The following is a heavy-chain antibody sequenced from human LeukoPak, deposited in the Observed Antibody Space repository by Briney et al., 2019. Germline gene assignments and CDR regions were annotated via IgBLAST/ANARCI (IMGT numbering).Heavy chain of an antibody. J-gene: IGHJ3*02. CDR3: ARVHGSGSYYAFDI. Sequence: ASVKVSCKASGYSFTDYYMQWVRQAPGQGLEWMGWINPNSGGTKYAQKFQGRVTMTRDTSISTAYMELSRPRSDDTAVYYCARVHGSGSYYAFDIWGQGTMVTVSS. D-gene: IGHD3-10*01. CDR1: GYSFTDYY. V-gene: IGHV1-2*02. CDR2: INPNSGGT.